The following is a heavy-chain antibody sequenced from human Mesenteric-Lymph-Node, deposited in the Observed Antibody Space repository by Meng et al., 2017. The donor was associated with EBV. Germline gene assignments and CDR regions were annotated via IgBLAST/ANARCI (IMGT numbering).Heavy chain of an antibody. Sequence: QVWRVHSCSSFKHPVASVKVFCTASGYTFTKFPLNWLRTAPGQGLVWMGWINTDTGNPTYAQGFTGRFVFSLDTSVSTAYLQISSLKAEDTAVYYCAPGLSCSGGTCYSYFQHWGQGTLVTVSS. J-gene: IGHJ1*01. CDR1: GYTFTKFP. CDR2: INTDTGNP. V-gene: IGHV7-4-1*02. D-gene: IGHD2-15*01. CDR3: APGLSCSGGTCYSYFQH.